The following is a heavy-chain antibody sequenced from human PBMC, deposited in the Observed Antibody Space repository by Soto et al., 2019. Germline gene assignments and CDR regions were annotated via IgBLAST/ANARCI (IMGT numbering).Heavy chain of an antibody. D-gene: IGHD3-10*01. CDR1: GYTFTTYG. CDR2: INTHNGNT. J-gene: IGHJ6*02. CDR3: TREGSAPYYYYGMDA. Sequence: QVQLEQSAPEVKKPGASVKVSCKASGYTFTTYGISWVRQAPGQGLEWLGWINTHNGNTNYAQNLQGRVIMTADTSTNTAYMELRSLRSDDTAFYYCTREGSAPYYYYGMDAWGQGTTVTVSS. V-gene: IGHV1-18*01.